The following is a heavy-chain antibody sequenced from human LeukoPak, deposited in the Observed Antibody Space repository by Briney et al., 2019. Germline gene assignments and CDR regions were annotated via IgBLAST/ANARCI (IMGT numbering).Heavy chain of an antibody. J-gene: IGHJ4*02. Sequence: SETLSLTCTVSGGSTSSSGHYWGWIRQPPGKGLEWIGSLHYSGSTYHNPSLKSRITISADTSKNQFSLKLSSVAAADTAVYYCARHRDAYNRPFDYWGQGTLVTVSS. CDR2: LHYSGST. V-gene: IGHV4-39*01. CDR1: GGSTSSSGHY. D-gene: IGHD5-24*01. CDR3: ARHRDAYNRPFDY.